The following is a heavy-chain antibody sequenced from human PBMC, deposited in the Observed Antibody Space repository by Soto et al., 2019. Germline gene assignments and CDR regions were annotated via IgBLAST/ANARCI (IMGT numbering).Heavy chain of an antibody. D-gene: IGHD3-3*01. V-gene: IGHV3-23*01. Sequence: GGSLRLSCAASGFTFSSYAMSWVRQAPGKGLEWVSAISGSGGSTYYADSVKGRFTISRDNSKNTLYLQMNSLRAEDTAVYYCAKDLIYDFWSGWPPDDYWGQGTLVTVSS. J-gene: IGHJ4*02. CDR2: ISGSGGST. CDR1: GFTFSSYA. CDR3: AKDLIYDFWSGWPPDDY.